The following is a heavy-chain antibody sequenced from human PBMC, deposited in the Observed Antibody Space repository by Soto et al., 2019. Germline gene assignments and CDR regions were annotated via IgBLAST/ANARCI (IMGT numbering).Heavy chain of an antibody. V-gene: IGHV4-59*12. CDR2: IYYTGST. CDR1: GGSISSYY. J-gene: IGHJ5*02. D-gene: IGHD3-16*01. Sequence: SETLSLTCTVSGGSISSYYWSWIRQPPGKGLEWIGYIYYTGSTIYNPSLKSRVTISVDTSKNQFSLKLSSVTAADTAVYYCARTIDSRGGSPINWFDPWGQGTLVTVSS. CDR3: ARTIDSRGGSPINWFDP.